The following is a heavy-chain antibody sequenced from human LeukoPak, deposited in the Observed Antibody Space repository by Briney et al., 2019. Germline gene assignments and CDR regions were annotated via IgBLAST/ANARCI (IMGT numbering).Heavy chain of an antibody. V-gene: IGHV4-38-2*01. J-gene: IGHJ3*02. Sequence: SETLSLTCALSGFSISTGYSWGWIRQPPGKGLEWIGSMYRSGSTYYNPSLKSRMTISLDTSKNQFSLKLNSVTAADTALYYCVSQVVPAAIPDAFDIWGRGTMVSVSS. CDR2: MYRSGST. CDR1: GFSISTGYS. CDR3: VSQVVPAAIPDAFDI. D-gene: IGHD2-2*01.